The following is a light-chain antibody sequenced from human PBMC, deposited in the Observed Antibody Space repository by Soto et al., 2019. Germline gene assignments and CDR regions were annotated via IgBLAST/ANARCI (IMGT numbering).Light chain of an antibody. V-gene: IGLV2-18*02. Sequence: QSVLTKPPSVSGSPGQSVTISCTGTSSDIGRYNRVSWYQQPPGAAPKLIIYEVSNRPSGVPDRFSGSKSANTASLTISGLQAEDEADYFCSSYTTSSTLVFGGGTKVTVL. J-gene: IGLJ2*01. CDR1: SSDIGRYNR. CDR2: EVS. CDR3: SSYTTSSTLV.